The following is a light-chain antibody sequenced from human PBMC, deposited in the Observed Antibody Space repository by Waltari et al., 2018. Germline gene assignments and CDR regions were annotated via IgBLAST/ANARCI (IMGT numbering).Light chain of an antibody. CDR2: KAS. CDR1: QSISSW. V-gene: IGKV1-5*03. J-gene: IGKJ3*01. Sequence: DIQMTQSPSTLSASVGDRVTFTCRASQSISSWVAWYQQKPGTAPKLLIYKASTLETGVPSRFSGSGFGTEFTLTISSLQPDDFATYYCQQYNTYSAFGPGTKVDI. CDR3: QQYNTYSA.